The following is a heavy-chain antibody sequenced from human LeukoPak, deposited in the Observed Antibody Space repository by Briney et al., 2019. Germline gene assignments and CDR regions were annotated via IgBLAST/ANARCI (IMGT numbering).Heavy chain of an antibody. V-gene: IGHV3-21*01. Sequence: GGSLRLSCAASGFSFSSYSMNWVRQAPGKGLEWVSFISSSSSYMYYADSVKGRFTISRDNAKNSLYLQMNSLRAEDTAVYYCAPEHTFKGAFDIWGQGTMVSVSS. CDR3: APEHTFKGAFDI. CDR1: GFSFSSYS. D-gene: IGHD1/OR15-1a*01. CDR2: ISSSSSYM. J-gene: IGHJ3*02.